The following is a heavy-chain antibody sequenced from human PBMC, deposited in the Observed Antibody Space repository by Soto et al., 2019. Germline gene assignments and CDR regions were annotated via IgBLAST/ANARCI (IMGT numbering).Heavy chain of an antibody. CDR2: VDASGNT. Sequence: QVQLQESGPGLVKASETLSLSCTVSGHSISADYWSWIRQPAGKRLEWIGRVDASGNTNYNPSLKSPVTMSVDTSKNQFFLKLRSVTAADTAMYFCARDVGGSVVPHWFDPWGQGALVTVSS. J-gene: IGHJ5*02. CDR1: GHSISADY. D-gene: IGHD3-22*01. V-gene: IGHV4-4*07. CDR3: ARDVGGSVVPHWFDP.